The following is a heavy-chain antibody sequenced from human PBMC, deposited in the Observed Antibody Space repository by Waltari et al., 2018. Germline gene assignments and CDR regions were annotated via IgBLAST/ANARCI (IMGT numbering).Heavy chain of an antibody. CDR3: ATSPGGGGF. CDR2: IYSGGST. D-gene: IGHD2-21*01. V-gene: IGHV3-66*01. CDR1: GFTVSNNY. J-gene: IGHJ4*02. Sequence: EVQLVESGGGLVQPGESLRLSCAASGFTVSNNYMSWVRQAPGKGLEGVSGIYSGGSTQYADSLKGRFTITRDRSKNTLYLQMNSLRVEDTAVYYCATSPGGGGFWGQGTLVTVSS.